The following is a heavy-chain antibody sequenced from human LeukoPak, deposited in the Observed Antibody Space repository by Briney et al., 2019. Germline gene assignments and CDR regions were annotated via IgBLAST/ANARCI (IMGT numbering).Heavy chain of an antibody. Sequence: SETLSLTCAVYGGSFSGYYWSWIRQPPGKGLEWIGYIYYSGSTNYNPSLKSRVTISVDTSKNQFSLKLSSVTAADTAVYYCARVDTVTTSVDYWGQGTLVTVSS. CDR2: IYYSGST. V-gene: IGHV4-59*01. D-gene: IGHD4-17*01. CDR3: ARVDTVTTSVDY. CDR1: GGSFSGYY. J-gene: IGHJ4*02.